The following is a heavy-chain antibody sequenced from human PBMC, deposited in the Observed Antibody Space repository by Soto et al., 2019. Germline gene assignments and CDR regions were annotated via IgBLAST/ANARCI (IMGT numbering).Heavy chain of an antibody. J-gene: IGHJ4*02. CDR3: AMRWGPNSDY. D-gene: IGHD3-16*01. CDR2: IYYSGST. Sequence: QVQLQESGPGLVKPSETLSLTCTVSGGSISSYYWSWIRQPPGKGLEWIGYIYYSGSTNYNPSLKSRVPLSVDKSKNQFSLKLISVTAADTAVYYCAMRWGPNSDYWGQGPLVTVSS. V-gene: IGHV4-59*08. CDR1: GGSISSYY.